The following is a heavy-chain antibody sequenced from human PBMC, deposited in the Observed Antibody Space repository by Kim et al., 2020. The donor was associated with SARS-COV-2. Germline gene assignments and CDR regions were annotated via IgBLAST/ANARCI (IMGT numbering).Heavy chain of an antibody. CDR3: ARGWRGAMVKLLDY. V-gene: IGHV3-21*01. CDR1: GFTFSSYS. Sequence: GGSLRLSCAASGFTFSSYSMNWVRQAPGKGLEWVSSISSSSSYIYYADSVKGRFTISRDNAKNSLYLQMNSLRAEDTAVYYCARGWRGAMVKLLDYWGQGTLVTVSS. CDR2: ISSSSSYI. D-gene: IGHD5-18*01. J-gene: IGHJ4*02.